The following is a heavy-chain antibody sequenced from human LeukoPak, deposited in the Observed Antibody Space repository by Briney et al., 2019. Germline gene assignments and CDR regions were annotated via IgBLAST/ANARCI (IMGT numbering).Heavy chain of an antibody. CDR2: INTNTGNP. Sequence: ASVKVSCKASGYTFTNYGLNWVRQAPGQGLEWMGWINTNTGNPTYAQGSTGRFVFSLDTSVSTAYLQINTLKTEDTAVYYCARGQDYFDSSGYFPVVRHWGQGTLVTVSS. CDR1: GYTFTNYG. D-gene: IGHD3-22*01. J-gene: IGHJ4*02. CDR3: ARGQDYFDSSGYFPVVRH. V-gene: IGHV7-4-1*02.